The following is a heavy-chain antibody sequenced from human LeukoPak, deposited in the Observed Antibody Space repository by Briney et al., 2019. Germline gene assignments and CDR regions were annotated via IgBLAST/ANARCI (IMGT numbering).Heavy chain of an antibody. V-gene: IGHV4-39*07. D-gene: IGHD3-10*01. Sequence: SETLSLTCTVSGGSISSSSYYWGWIRQPPGKGLEWIGSIYYSGSTYYNPSLKSRVTISVDTSKNQFSLKLSSVTAADTAVYYCARADYYGSGSPVDYWGQGTLVTVSS. J-gene: IGHJ4*02. CDR3: ARADYYGSGSPVDY. CDR1: GGSISSSSYY. CDR2: IYYSGST.